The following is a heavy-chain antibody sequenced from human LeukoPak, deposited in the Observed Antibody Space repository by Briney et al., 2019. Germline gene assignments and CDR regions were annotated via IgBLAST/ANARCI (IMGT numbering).Heavy chain of an antibody. CDR2: IGPKSADT. V-gene: IGHV1-2*02. CDR1: GYTFTDYY. J-gene: IGHJ3*01. Sequence: ASVKVSCKASGYTFTDYYIHWVRQAPGQGLEWMTYIGPKSADTHYAQKFQGRVTMTLDTSISIAYMELKWLTADDTAVYYCARDGVAGRSDAFELWGQGTMVTVSS. D-gene: IGHD6-19*01. CDR3: ARDGVAGRSDAFEL.